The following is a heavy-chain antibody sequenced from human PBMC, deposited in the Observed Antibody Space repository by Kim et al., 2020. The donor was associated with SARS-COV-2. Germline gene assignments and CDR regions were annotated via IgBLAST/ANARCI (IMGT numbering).Heavy chain of an antibody. CDR1: AGSISSSIYY. D-gene: IGHD1-7*01. V-gene: IGHV4-39*01. CDR2: IYYSGRT. CDR3: ARQRDRELRSFDY. J-gene: IGHJ4*02. Sequence: SETLSLTCTVSAGSISSSIYYWDWIRQPPGKGLEWIGSIYYSGRTYYNPSLKSRVTISIDTSKNQFSLKLSSVTAADTAVYYCARQRDRELRSFDYWGQGTLVTVSS.